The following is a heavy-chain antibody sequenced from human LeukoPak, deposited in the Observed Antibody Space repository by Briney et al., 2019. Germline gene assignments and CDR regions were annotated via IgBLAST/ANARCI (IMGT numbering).Heavy chain of an antibody. CDR1: GYTFSTYG. D-gene: IGHD3-16*01. J-gene: IGHJ5*02. CDR3: ARGNAWDRSRDWFDP. CDR2: ISVYNGNT. V-gene: IGHV1-18*01. Sequence: ASVKVSFKASGYTFSTYGINWVRQAPGQGLEWMGWISVYNGNTNYAQKLQGRVTMTIDTSTRTAYMELRSLRSDDTAVYYCARGNAWDRSRDWFDPWGQGTLVTVSS.